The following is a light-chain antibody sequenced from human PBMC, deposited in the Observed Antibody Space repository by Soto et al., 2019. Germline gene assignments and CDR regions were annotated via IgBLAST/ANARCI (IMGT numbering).Light chain of an antibody. CDR1: SSNIGAGYD. Sequence: QSVLAQPPSVSGAPGQRVTISCTVSSSNIGAGYDVHWYQQRPGAAPKLLISANINRPSGVPDRFSGSKSGTSASLAIPGLQADDEGDYYCQSYDSTLSARYVFGTGTKVTVL. CDR3: QSYDSTLSARYV. V-gene: IGLV1-40*01. J-gene: IGLJ1*01. CDR2: ANI.